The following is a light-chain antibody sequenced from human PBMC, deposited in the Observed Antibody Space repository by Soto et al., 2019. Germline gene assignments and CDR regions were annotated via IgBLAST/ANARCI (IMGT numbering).Light chain of an antibody. J-gene: IGKJ2*01. V-gene: IGKV3-20*01. CDR3: QQYGSSVSYT. Sequence: VLTQSPGTLSLSPGERATLSCRASQTVNSNYLAWYQQKPGQAPRLLIYGASSRATGIPVRFSGSGSGTDFTLTISRLEPEDFAVYYCQQYGSSVSYTFGQGTKLEIK. CDR1: QTVNSNY. CDR2: GAS.